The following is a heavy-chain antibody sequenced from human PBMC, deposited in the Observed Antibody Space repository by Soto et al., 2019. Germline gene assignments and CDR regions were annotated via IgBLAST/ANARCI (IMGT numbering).Heavy chain of an antibody. V-gene: IGHV3-33*01. D-gene: IGHD5-18*01. Sequence: GGSLRLSCEASGFTFSSYGMHWVRQAPGKGLEWVAVIWFDGSNKYYADSVKGRFTISRDNSKNTLYLQMNSLRAEDTAVYYCATGDTAMDVYYYYGMDVWGQGTTVTVSS. CDR3: ATGDTAMDVYYYYGMDV. CDR2: IWFDGSNK. CDR1: GFTFSSYG. J-gene: IGHJ6*02.